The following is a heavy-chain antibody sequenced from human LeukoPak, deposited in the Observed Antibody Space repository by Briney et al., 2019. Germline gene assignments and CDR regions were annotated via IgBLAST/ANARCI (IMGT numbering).Heavy chain of an antibody. J-gene: IGHJ4*02. V-gene: IGHV1-2*02. CDR3: ARGIVGAHLGNY. CDR2: INPNSGGT. CDR1: GYTFTGYY. D-gene: IGHD1-26*01. Sequence: ASVKVSCKASGYTFTGYYMHWVRQAPGQGLEWMGWINPNSGGTNYAQKFQGRVTMTRDTSISTAYMELSRLRSDDTAVDYCARGIVGAHLGNYWGQEALVTVSS.